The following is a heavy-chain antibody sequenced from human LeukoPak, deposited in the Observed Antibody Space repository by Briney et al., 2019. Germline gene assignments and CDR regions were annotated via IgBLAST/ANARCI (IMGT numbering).Heavy chain of an antibody. CDR1: GGSISSGPYY. V-gene: IGHV4-39*01. D-gene: IGHD3-22*01. CDR2: MYYSGDT. Sequence: PSETLSLTCAVSGGSISSGPYYWCWIRQPPGKGLECVGSMYYSGDTYYKPPLQSRVTISGDPSKNQFSLKLSSVTAADTAVYYCARLRATLTVVVTLFDSWGQGTLVTVSS. J-gene: IGHJ4*02. CDR3: ARLRATLTVVVTLFDS.